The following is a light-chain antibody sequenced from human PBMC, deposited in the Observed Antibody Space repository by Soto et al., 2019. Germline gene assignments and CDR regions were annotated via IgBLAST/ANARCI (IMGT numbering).Light chain of an antibody. V-gene: IGLV2-14*01. CDR1: SSDVGGYNY. CDR2: EVS. Sequence: QSVLTQPASVSGSPGQSITISCTGTSSDVGGYNYVSWYQHHPGKAPKLMIYEVSNRPSGVSNRFSGSKSGNTASLTISGLQAEDEADYYCSSYTSSSSLGFGGGTKVTVL. J-gene: IGLJ3*02. CDR3: SSYTSSSSLG.